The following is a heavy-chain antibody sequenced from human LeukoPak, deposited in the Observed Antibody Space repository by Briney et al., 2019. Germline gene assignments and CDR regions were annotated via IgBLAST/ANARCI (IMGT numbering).Heavy chain of an antibody. J-gene: IGHJ4*02. D-gene: IGHD1-26*01. CDR3: AVGANPGAFDY. V-gene: IGHV3-74*01. CDR1: GFTVSSNY. CDR2: INGDGSGT. Sequence: GGSLRLSCAASGFTVSSNYMSWVRQAPGKGLEWVSRINGDGSGTGYADSVKGRFTISRDNAKNTLYLQMNSLRAEDTAVYYCAVGANPGAFDYWGQGTLVTVSS.